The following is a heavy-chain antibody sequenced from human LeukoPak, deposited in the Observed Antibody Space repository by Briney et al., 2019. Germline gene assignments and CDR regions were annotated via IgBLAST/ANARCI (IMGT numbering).Heavy chain of an antibody. Sequence: SETLSLTCTVSGGSISFSTYYWGWIRQPPGKGLEWIGYIYYSGSTNYNPSLKSRVTISVDTSKNQFSLKLSSVTAADTAVYYCARDPGYDYGDYGSFDYWGQGTLVTVSS. CDR2: IYYSGST. D-gene: IGHD4-17*01. J-gene: IGHJ4*02. V-gene: IGHV4-61*01. CDR1: GGSISFSTYY. CDR3: ARDPGYDYGDYGSFDY.